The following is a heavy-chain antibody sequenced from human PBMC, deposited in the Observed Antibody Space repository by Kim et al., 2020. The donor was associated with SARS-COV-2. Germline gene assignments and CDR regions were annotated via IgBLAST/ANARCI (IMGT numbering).Heavy chain of an antibody. CDR3: AREGGGSIGLGFDP. D-gene: IGHD3-16*02. J-gene: IGHJ5*02. CDR2: VNAGNGNT. V-gene: IGHV1-3*01. CDR1: GYTFATYA. Sequence: ASVKVSCKASGYTFATYAVHWMRQAPGQSLQWMGWVNAGNGNTRYSQNFQGRVTITRDPSATSVNMELSSLTSEDTAVYYCAREGGGSIGLGFDPWGQGTLVIVSS.